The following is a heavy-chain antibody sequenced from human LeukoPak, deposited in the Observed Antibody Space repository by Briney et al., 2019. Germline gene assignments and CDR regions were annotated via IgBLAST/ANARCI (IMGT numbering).Heavy chain of an antibody. CDR3: ARHVRSDHFDY. CDR1: GGSISSYY. V-gene: IGHV4-4*09. Sequence: SETLSLTCTVSGGSISSYYWSWIRQPPGKGLEWIGYIYTSGSTNYNPSPKSRVTISVDTSKNQFSLKLSSVTAADTAVYYCARHVRSDHFDYWGQGTLVTVSS. J-gene: IGHJ4*02. D-gene: IGHD3-10*02. CDR2: IYTSGST.